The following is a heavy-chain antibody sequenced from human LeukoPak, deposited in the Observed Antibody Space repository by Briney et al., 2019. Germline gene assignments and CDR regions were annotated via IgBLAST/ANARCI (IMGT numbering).Heavy chain of an antibody. D-gene: IGHD5-18*01. J-gene: IGHJ3*02. CDR2: IYYSGST. CDR3: ARDKRGGYSYEIGGDAFDI. CDR1: GGSISSYY. V-gene: IGHV4-59*01. Sequence: PSETLSLTCTVSGGSISSYYWSWIRQPSGKGLEWIGYIYYSGSTNYNPSLKSRVTISVDTSKNQFSLKLSSVTAADTAVYYCARDKRGGYSYEIGGDAFDIWGQGTMVTVSS.